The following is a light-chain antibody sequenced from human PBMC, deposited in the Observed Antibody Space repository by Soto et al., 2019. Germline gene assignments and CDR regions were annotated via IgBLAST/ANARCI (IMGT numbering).Light chain of an antibody. V-gene: IGKV3-11*01. J-gene: IGKJ4*01. Sequence: EIVFTMSPSTLSLSPGERATLSFRASQSVSSYLAWYRQKPGQAPRLLIYDASNRATGIPARFSGSGSGTDFTLTISSLEPEDFAVYYCQQRSNLPPLTFGGGAKVDI. CDR2: DAS. CDR3: QQRSNLPPLT. CDR1: QSVSSY.